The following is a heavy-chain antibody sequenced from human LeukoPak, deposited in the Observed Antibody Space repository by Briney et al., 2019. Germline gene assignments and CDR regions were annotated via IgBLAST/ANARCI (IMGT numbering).Heavy chain of an antibody. V-gene: IGHV3-48*03. J-gene: IGHJ4*02. D-gene: IGHD6-13*01. CDR3: ARGEQQLVPFDY. Sequence: GGSLRLSCAASGFTFSSYEMNWVRQAPGKGLEWVSYISSSGSTIYYADSVKGRFTISRDNAKNSLYLQMNSLRADDTAVYYCARGEQQLVPFDYWGQGTLVTVSS. CDR2: ISSSGSTI. CDR1: GFTFSSYE.